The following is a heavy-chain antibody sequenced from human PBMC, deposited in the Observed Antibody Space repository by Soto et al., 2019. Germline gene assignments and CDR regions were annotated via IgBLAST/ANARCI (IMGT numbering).Heavy chain of an antibody. V-gene: IGHV6-1*01. Sequence: SQTLSLTCAISGDSVSSNSAAWNWISQSPSRGLEWLGRTYYRSRWYNDYAVSVKSRITVNPDTSKNQFSLHLNSVTPEDTAVDYCAGSTSLQWYYMDVWDKGTTVTVSS. CDR3: AGSTSLQWYYMDV. CDR2: TYYRSRWYN. D-gene: IGHD1-26*01. J-gene: IGHJ6*03. CDR1: GDSVSSNSAA.